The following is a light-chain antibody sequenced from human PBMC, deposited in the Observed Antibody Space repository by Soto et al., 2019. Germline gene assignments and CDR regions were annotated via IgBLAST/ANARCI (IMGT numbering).Light chain of an antibody. Sequence: QSPLPHPPSVSCSPGHRVAISCTGSSSNIGAGYDVHWYQQLPVKAPKLLIYGNDNRPSGVPERFSGSKSCTSASLAITGLRADDEADYYITSYGSIPSENFVFGIGT. V-gene: IGLV1-40*01. J-gene: IGLJ1*01. CDR2: GND. CDR1: SSNIGAGYD. CDR3: TSYGSIPSENFV.